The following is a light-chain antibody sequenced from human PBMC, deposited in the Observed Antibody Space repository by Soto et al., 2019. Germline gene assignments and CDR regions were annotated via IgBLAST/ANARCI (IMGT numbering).Light chain of an antibody. CDR2: KAS. CDR3: QPLNSYPLT. CDR1: QTISSW. J-gene: IGKJ4*01. V-gene: IGKV1-5*03. Sequence: DIHVTPSPSTLSGSVVDRVNIPCRASQTISSWSAWYQQKPGKAPKLLIYKASTLKSGVPSRFSGSGSGTEFTLTISSLRPEDLATYYGQPLNSYPLTFGGGTKVDIK.